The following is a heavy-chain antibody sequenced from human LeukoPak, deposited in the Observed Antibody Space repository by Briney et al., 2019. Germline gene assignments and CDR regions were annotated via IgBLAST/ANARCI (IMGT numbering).Heavy chain of an antibody. CDR3: ARGRMGYGDSDY. J-gene: IGHJ4*02. D-gene: IGHD4-17*01. CDR1: GYTFTVYY. V-gene: IGHV1-2*02. CDR2: INPNSGGT. Sequence: ASVKVSCKASGYTFTVYYMHWVRQAPEQGLEWMGWINPNSGGTNYAQKFQGRVTMTRDTSISTAYRELSRLRSDDTAVYYGARGRMGYGDSDYWGQGTLVTVSS.